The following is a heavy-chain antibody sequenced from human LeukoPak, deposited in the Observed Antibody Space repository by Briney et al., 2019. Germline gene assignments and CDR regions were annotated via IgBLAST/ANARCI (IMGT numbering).Heavy chain of an antibody. Sequence: PSETLSLTCTVSGGSISSYYWSWIRQPPGKGLEWTGYIYYSGSTNYNPSLKSRVTISVDTSKNQFSLKLSSVTAADTAVYYCARSWRGYGSGSFFDYWGQGTLVAVSS. CDR2: IYYSGST. CDR3: ARSWRGYGSGSFFDY. D-gene: IGHD3-10*01. V-gene: IGHV4-59*01. J-gene: IGHJ4*02. CDR1: GGSISSYY.